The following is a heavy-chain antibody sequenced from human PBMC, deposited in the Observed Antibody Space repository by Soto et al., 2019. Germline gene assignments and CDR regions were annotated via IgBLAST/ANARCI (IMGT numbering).Heavy chain of an antibody. CDR3: VRGPSDHKLRLVEWPYGDY. CDR1: GFIVSSNQ. D-gene: IGHD3-3*01. V-gene: IGHV3-53*01. CDR2: IYSGQTT. Sequence: EVQLVESGGGLIQPGGSLRLSCVASGFIVSSNQMSWVRQAPGKGLEGVSGIYSGQTTYYADSVEGRFTISRDDSKNTLYLQMNSLRVEDTAVYYCVRGPSDHKLRLVEWPYGDYWGQGALVTVSS. J-gene: IGHJ4*02.